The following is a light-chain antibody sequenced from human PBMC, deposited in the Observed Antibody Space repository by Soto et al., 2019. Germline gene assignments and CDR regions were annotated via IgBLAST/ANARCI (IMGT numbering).Light chain of an antibody. V-gene: IGKV1-39*01. CDR1: QSVISY. CDR2: AAS. CDR3: LQTYSTPFT. J-gene: IGKJ3*01. Sequence: DIQMTQSPSSLSASIGDGVTITCRASQSVISYLNWYQQKPGRAPRLLIFAASSLLSGVPSRFSGSGSGTDFTLTISSLQPEDFATYYCLQTYSTPFTFGPGTKVDIK.